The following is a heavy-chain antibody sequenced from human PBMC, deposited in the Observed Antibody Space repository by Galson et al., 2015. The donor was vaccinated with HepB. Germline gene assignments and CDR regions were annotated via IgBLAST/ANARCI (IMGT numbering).Heavy chain of an antibody. CDR1: GFSLSTSSVG. V-gene: IGHV2-5*01. CDR3: SHSAPLYGSCYYCETFDF. CDR2: IYWNDDK. D-gene: IGHD3-22*01. Sequence: PALVKPTQTLTLTCSFSGFSLSTSSVGVGWIRQPPGKALEWLALIYWNDDKRYSPSVKNRLTITKDTSKNQVVLTMTNMDPVDTATYYWSHSAPLYGSCYYCETFDFWGQGTLVTRSS. J-gene: IGHJ4*01.